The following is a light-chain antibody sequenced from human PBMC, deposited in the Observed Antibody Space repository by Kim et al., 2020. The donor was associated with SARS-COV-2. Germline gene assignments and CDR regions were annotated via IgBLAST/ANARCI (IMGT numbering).Light chain of an antibody. Sequence: SASCGDSVHIPCRASQSITTSLAWYQQKPGKAPTLLIYKASTLKSGVPSRFSGSGSGTEFTLTISSLQPDDLATYFCHQFDSYSQTFGQGTKLEI. CDR3: HQFDSYSQT. J-gene: IGKJ2*01. V-gene: IGKV1-5*03. CDR2: KAS. CDR1: QSITTS.